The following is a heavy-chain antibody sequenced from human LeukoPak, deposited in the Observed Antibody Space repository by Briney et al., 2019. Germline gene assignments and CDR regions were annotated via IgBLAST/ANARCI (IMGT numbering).Heavy chain of an antibody. CDR2: IYTTGDT. Sequence: SETLSLTCTVSGVSISSYYWSWLRQPPGKGLEWIGSIYTTGDTSYNPSLQSRVTISVDTSKNQFSLKLSSVTAADTAVYYCARATPVGGVRFDYWGQGTLVTVSS. CDR1: GVSISSYY. D-gene: IGHD3-16*01. CDR3: ARATPVGGVRFDY. V-gene: IGHV4-4*09. J-gene: IGHJ4*02.